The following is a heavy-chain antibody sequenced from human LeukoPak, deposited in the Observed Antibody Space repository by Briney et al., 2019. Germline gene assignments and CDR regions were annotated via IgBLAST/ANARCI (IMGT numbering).Heavy chain of an antibody. CDR3: ARSPGGALNWFDP. V-gene: IGHV4-39*01. CDR1: GGSISSSSYY. D-gene: IGHD1-1*01. CDR2: IYYSGST. Sequence: PSETLSLTCTVSGGSISSSSYYWGWIRQPPRKGLEWIGTIYYSGSTYYNASLKSRVTISVDTSKNQFSLKLSSVTAADTAVYYCARSPGGALNWFDPWGQGTLVTVSS. J-gene: IGHJ5*02.